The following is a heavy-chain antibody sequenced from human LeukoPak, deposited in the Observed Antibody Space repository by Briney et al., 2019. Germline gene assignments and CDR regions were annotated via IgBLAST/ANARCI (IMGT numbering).Heavy chain of an antibody. J-gene: IGHJ4*02. CDR1: GFTFSSYA. Sequence: GGSLILSCAASGFTFSSYAMSWVRQAPGKGLEWVSAISGSGGSTYYADSVKGRFTISRDNSKNTLYLQMNSLRAEDTAVYDCAKDYDSSGYPFHYWGQGTLVTVSS. V-gene: IGHV3-23*01. CDR2: ISGSGGST. CDR3: AKDYDSSGYPFHY. D-gene: IGHD3-22*01.